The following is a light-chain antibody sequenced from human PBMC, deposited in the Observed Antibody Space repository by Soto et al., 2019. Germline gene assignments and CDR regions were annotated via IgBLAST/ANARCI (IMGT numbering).Light chain of an antibody. V-gene: IGKV3-20*01. Sequence: EIVLTQSPGTLSLSPGERATLSCRASQSVSSSYLAWYQQKPGQAPRLLIYGASSRATGIPDRFSGSGSGTDFPLTISRLEAEEFAVYYCQQYGSSPLYTFGQGTKLEIK. CDR2: GAS. J-gene: IGKJ2*01. CDR1: QSVSSSY. CDR3: QQYGSSPLYT.